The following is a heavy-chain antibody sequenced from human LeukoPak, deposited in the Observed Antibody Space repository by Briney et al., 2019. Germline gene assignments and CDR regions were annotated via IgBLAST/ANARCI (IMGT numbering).Heavy chain of an antibody. CDR2: INSSGGGT. J-gene: IGHJ4*02. D-gene: IGHD3-10*01. CDR1: GFTFSSYA. Sequence: GGSLRLSCAASGFTFSSYAMNWVRQAPGKGLEWVSGINSSGGGTYYADSVKGRFTISRDNAKNSLYLQMNSLRAEDTAVYYCARTMVRGVIPYFDYWGQGTLVTVSS. CDR3: ARTMVRGVIPYFDY. V-gene: IGHV3-21*01.